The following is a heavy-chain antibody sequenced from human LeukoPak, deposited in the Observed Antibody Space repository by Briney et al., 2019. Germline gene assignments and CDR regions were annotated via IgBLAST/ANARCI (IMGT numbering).Heavy chain of an antibody. J-gene: IGHJ4*02. CDR1: GFTFDDYA. V-gene: IGHV3-9*01. D-gene: IGHD5-12*01. CDR2: ISWNSDSI. CDR3: AKDKGGYDFSSTYYFDY. Sequence: PGGSLRLSCAASGFTFDDYAMHWVRQAPGKGLEWVSGISWNSDSIGYADSVKGRFTISRDNAKNSLYLQMNSLRAEDTALYYCAKDKGGYDFSSTYYFDYWGQGTLVTVSS.